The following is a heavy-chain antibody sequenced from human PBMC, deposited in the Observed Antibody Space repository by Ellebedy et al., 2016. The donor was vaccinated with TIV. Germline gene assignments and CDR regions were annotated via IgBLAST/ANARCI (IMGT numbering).Heavy chain of an antibody. CDR3: ASRPHYGYWYFDL. J-gene: IGHJ2*01. Sequence: MPGGSLRLSCTVSGISIGRYFWNWIRQSPEKGLEWIGYIYYSGTTTYTPSLKSRVTMSVDTSKNQFALRLTSATAADTALYYRASRPHYGYWYFDLWGRGTLVTVSS. CDR1: GISIGRYF. D-gene: IGHD3-16*01. CDR2: IYYSGTT. V-gene: IGHV4-59*01.